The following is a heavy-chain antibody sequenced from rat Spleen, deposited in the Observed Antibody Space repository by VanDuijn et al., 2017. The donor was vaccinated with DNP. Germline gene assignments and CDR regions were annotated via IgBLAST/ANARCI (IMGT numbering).Heavy chain of an antibody. CDR1: GFTFSDYN. V-gene: IGHV5-7*01. D-gene: IGHD1-9*01. CDR2: ISYDGSST. CDR3: ASGTTGIGWFAY. J-gene: IGHJ3*01. Sequence: EVQLVESGGGLVQPGRSLKLSCAASGFTFSDYNMAWVRQAPKKGLEWVATISYDGSSTYYRDSVKGRFTISRDNAKSTLYLQMDSLRSEETATYYCASGTTGIGWFAYWGQGTLVTVSS.